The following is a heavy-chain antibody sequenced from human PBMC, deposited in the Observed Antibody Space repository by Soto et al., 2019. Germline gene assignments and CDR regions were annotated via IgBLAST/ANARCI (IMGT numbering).Heavy chain of an antibody. CDR1: GFTFRNHA. J-gene: IGHJ4*02. D-gene: IGHD2-2*02. V-gene: IGHV3-23*01. Sequence: GSLRLSCVASGFTFRNHAMTWVRQAPGKGLEWVSGISGSGTMKYYADSVRGYFTISRENAKNTLHLQMDNLRVEDTAVYYCAKEAEENEQVPIPGDNWGQGTLVTVSS. CDR2: ISGSGTMK. CDR3: AKEAEENEQVPIPGDN.